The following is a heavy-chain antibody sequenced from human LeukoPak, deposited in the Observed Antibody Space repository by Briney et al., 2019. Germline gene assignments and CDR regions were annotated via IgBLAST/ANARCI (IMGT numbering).Heavy chain of an antibody. CDR2: ISAYNGNT. Sequence: ASVKVSCKASGYTFTSYGISWVRQAPGQGLEWMGWISAYNGNTNYAQKLQGGVTMTTDTSTSTAYMELRSLRSDDTAVYYCARDREYSSGWYATPAGYWGQGTLVTVSS. CDR3: ARDREYSSGWYATPAGY. CDR1: GYTFTSYG. V-gene: IGHV1-18*01. J-gene: IGHJ4*02. D-gene: IGHD6-19*01.